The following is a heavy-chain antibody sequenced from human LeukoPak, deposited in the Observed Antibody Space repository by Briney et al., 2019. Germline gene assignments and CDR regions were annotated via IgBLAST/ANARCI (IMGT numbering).Heavy chain of an antibody. J-gene: IGHJ4*02. Sequence: QSGGSLRLSCAASGFTFSSYEMNWVRQAPGKGLEWVSYISSSGSTIYYADSVKGRFTISRDNAKNSLYLQMNSLRAEDTAVYYCARSGLWFGEFPFDYWGQGTLVTVSS. CDR2: ISSSGSTI. CDR1: GFTFSSYE. CDR3: ARSGLWFGEFPFDY. D-gene: IGHD3-10*01. V-gene: IGHV3-48*03.